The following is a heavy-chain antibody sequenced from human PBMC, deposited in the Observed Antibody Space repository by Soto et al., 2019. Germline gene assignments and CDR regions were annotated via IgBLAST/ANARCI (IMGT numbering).Heavy chain of an antibody. J-gene: IGHJ6*03. CDR3: ARVQAYCSGGSCYSAVYYYYYMDV. Sequence: GESLKISCKGSGYSFTSYWIGWVRQMPWKGLEWMGIIYPGDSDTRYSPSFQGQVTISADKSISTAYLQWSSLKASDTAVYYCARVQAYCSGGSCYSAVYYYYYMDVWGKGTTVTVSS. D-gene: IGHD2-15*01. CDR2: IYPGDSDT. CDR1: GYSFTSYW. V-gene: IGHV5-51*01.